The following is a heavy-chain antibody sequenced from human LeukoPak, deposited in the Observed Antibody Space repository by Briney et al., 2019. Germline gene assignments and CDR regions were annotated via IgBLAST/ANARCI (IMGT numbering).Heavy chain of an antibody. CDR3: ARHVLVPAANNWFDP. CDR1: GGSISSSSYY. D-gene: IGHD2-2*01. CDR2: IYYSGST. Sequence: PSETLSLTCTVSGGSISSSSYYWGWIRQPPGKGLEWIGSIYYSGSTYYNPSLKSRVTISVDTSKNQFSLKLSSVTGADTAVYYCARHVLVPAANNWFDPWGQGTLVTVSS. J-gene: IGHJ5*02. V-gene: IGHV4-39*01.